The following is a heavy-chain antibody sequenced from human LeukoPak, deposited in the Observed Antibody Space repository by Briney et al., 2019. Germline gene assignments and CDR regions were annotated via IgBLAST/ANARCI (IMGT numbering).Heavy chain of an antibody. V-gene: IGHV4-59*01. Sequence: SETLSLTCTVSGGSISSYYWSWIRQPPGKGLEWIGYIYYSGSTNYNPSLKSRVTISVDTSKNQFSLKLSSVTAADTAVYYCARGGSLGYYYMDVWGKGTTVTVSS. CDR2: IYYSGST. D-gene: IGHD3-10*01. CDR1: GGSISSYY. J-gene: IGHJ6*03. CDR3: ARGGSLGYYYMDV.